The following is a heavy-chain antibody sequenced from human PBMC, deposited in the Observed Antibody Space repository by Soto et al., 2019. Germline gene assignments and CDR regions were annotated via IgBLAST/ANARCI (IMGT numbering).Heavy chain of an antibody. J-gene: IGHJ4*02. V-gene: IGHV3-30*18. CDR3: AKDGSHNFDY. Sequence: QVQLVESGGGVVQPGRSLRLSCAASGFTFSHYAMHWVRQAPGKGLEWVALMSYDGSNEYYADSVKGRFTISRDNSKNTLYLQMTSLRAEDTAVYYCAKDGSHNFDYWAQGTLVTVSS. D-gene: IGHD1-26*01. CDR1: GFTFSHYA. CDR2: MSYDGSNE.